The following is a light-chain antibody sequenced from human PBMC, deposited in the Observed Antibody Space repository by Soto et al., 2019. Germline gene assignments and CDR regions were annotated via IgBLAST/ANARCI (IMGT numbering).Light chain of an antibody. CDR1: SSDVGSYNR. Sequence: QPVLTQPPSVSGSPGQSVAISCTGTSSDVGSYNRVSWYQRPPGAAPKLMIYEVSNRPSGVPDRFSGSKSGNTASLTISGLQAEDEADYYCNSYTGSSTYVFGTGTKLTVL. V-gene: IGLV2-18*02. J-gene: IGLJ1*01. CDR3: NSYTGSSTYV. CDR2: EVS.